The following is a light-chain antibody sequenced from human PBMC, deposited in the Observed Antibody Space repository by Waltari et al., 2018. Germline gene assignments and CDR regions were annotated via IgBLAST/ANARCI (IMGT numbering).Light chain of an antibody. Sequence: DIVMTQSPDSLTVSLGERATINCKASPSILYSSNNLNYLAWYQQRPGQPPKLLIYWASTRESGVPDRFSGSGSGTDFTLTISSLQAEDVAVYYCQQYYGSPPWTFGQGTKVEIK. J-gene: IGKJ1*01. CDR1: PSILYSSNNLNY. CDR3: QQYYGSPPWT. CDR2: WAS. V-gene: IGKV4-1*01.